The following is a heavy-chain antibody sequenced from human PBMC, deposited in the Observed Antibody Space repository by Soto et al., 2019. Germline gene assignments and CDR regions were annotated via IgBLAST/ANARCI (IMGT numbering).Heavy chain of an antibody. Sequence: GGSLRLSCAASGFTFDDYAMHWVCQAPGKGLEWVSLISWDGGSTYYADSVKGRFTISRDNSKNSLYLQMNSLRAEDTALYYCATLTSDVWGQGTTVTVSS. CDR2: ISWDGGST. CDR3: ATLTSDV. J-gene: IGHJ6*02. V-gene: IGHV3-43D*04. CDR1: GFTFDDYA. D-gene: IGHD3-9*01.